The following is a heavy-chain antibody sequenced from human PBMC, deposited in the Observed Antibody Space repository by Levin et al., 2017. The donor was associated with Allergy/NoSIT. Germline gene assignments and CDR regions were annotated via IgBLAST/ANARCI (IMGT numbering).Heavy chain of an antibody. Sequence: SETLSLTCTVSGGSISSSSYYWGWIRQPPGKGLEWIGSIYYSGSTYYNPSLKSRVTISVDTSKIQFSLKLSSVTAADTAVYYCARLTYVGFGEVGQNYFDYWGQGTLVTVSS. CDR2: IYYSGST. J-gene: IGHJ4*02. CDR1: GGSISSSSYY. CDR3: ARLTYVGFGEVGQNYFDY. D-gene: IGHD3-10*01. V-gene: IGHV4-39*01.